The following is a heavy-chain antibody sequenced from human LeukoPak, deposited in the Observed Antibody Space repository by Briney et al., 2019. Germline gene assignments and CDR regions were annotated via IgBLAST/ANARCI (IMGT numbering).Heavy chain of an antibody. D-gene: IGHD1-26*01. CDR2: ISAYNGKT. V-gene: IGHV1-18*01. CDR3: ARDRLSAAGGWDLVFDY. J-gene: IGHJ4*02. CDR1: GYTFPSYG. Sequence: GASVNVSCKASGYTFPSYGISWVRQAPGQGLEWMGWISAYNGKTDYAQKLQGRVTMTTDTSTSTAYVELRSLRSDDTAVYYCARDRLSAAGGWDLVFDYWGQGTLVTVSS.